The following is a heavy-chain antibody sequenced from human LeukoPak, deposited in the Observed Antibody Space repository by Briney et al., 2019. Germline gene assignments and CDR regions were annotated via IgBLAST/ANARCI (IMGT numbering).Heavy chain of an antibody. Sequence: SETLSLTCSVSGGSITSSSYYWGGIRQPAEKGLERIGSVYYTGGTNYSPSLKSRVTISVDTSKNQFSLKLSSVTAADTAVYYCARHGGTRITLVEVYYFDSWGQGTMVTVSS. CDR3: ARHGGTRITLVEVYYFDS. D-gene: IGHD4-11*01. V-gene: IGHV4-39*01. CDR2: VYYTGGT. CDR1: GGSITSSSYY. J-gene: IGHJ4*02.